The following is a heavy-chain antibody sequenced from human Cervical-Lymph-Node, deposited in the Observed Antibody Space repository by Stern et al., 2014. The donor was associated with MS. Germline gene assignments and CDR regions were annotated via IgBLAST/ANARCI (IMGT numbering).Heavy chain of an antibody. CDR1: AYNFNTHW. J-gene: IGHJ5*02. CDR3: ARHGGPNWNHEAHNWFDP. Sequence: EVQLVESGAEVKKPGESLKLSCKGSAYNFNTHWIAWVRQMPGKGLEWLGNIYPGYSDTRYNPSLKGQVSSSADKSITTAYLHFSSLKASDSAMYFCARHGGPNWNHEAHNWFDPWGQGTLVTVSS. D-gene: IGHD1-14*01. CDR2: IYPGYSDT. V-gene: IGHV5-51*03.